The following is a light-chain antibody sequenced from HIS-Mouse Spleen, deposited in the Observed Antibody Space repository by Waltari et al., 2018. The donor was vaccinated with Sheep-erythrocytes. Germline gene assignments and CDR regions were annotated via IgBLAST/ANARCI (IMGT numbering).Light chain of an antibody. CDR1: QGIRND. Sequence: AIQMTQSPSSMPASVVDRVTITCRASQGIRNDLGWYQQKPGKAPKVLIYAASSLQSGVPSRFSGSGSGTDFTLTISSLQPEDFATYYCLQDYNYPYTFGQGTKLEIK. J-gene: IGKJ2*01. V-gene: IGKV1-6*01. CDR2: AAS. CDR3: LQDYNYPYT.